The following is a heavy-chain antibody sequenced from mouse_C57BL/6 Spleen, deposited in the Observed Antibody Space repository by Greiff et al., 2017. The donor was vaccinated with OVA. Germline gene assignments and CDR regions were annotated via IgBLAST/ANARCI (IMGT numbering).Heavy chain of an antibody. CDR1: GYSITSGYD. CDR3: ARTYDYDGGFAY. V-gene: IGHV3-1*01. J-gene: IGHJ3*01. Sequence: DVKLVESGPGMVKPSQSLSLTCTVTGYSITSGYDWHWIRHFPGNKLEWMGYISYSGSTNYNPSLKSRISITHDTSKNHFFLKLNSVTTEDTATYYCARTYDYDGGFAYWGQGTLVTVSA. CDR2: ISYSGST. D-gene: IGHD2-4*01.